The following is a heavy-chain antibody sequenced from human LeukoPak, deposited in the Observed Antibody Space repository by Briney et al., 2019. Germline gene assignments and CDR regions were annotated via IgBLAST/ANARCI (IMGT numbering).Heavy chain of an antibody. Sequence: GGSLTLSCAASGFTFGDYSMNWVRQAPGKGLEWVSSISSSSRYISYADSVKGRFTISRDNAKNSLYLQMNSLRAEDTAVYYCARLGVGGSYSGIYYFNYWGQGTLVTVSS. J-gene: IGHJ4*02. D-gene: IGHD1-26*01. CDR2: ISSSSRYI. CDR1: GFTFGDYS. V-gene: IGHV3-21*01. CDR3: ARLGVGGSYSGIYYFNY.